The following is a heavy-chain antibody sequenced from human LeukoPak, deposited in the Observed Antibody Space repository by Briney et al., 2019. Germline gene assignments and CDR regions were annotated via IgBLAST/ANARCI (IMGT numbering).Heavy chain of an antibody. J-gene: IGHJ4*02. CDR1: GFTFSDYT. CDR3: ARGLHDRSWYGAH. D-gene: IGHD6-13*01. V-gene: IGHV3-30*04. CDR2: LPPDGSYQ. Sequence: GGSLRLSCAASGFTFSDYTMQWVRQAPGKGLEWVALLPPDGSYQYYADSLKGRFTISRDNFKNALYLQMNSLRPEDTAVYYCARGLHDRSWYGAHWGQGTLLSVSS.